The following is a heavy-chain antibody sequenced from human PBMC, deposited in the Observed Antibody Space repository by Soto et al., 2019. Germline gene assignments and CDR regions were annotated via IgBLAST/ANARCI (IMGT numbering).Heavy chain of an antibody. V-gene: IGHV3-74*01. J-gene: IGHJ4*02. CDR2: ISGDGRLT. CDR3: AIGMNFRVGVDY. CDR1: GFTFATYW. Sequence: EVQLVESGGGLVQPGGSLRLSSSASGFTFATYWLHWVRQAPGKGLVWVSRISGDGRLTNYTDAVKGRCTMSSDNGKHIFYLQMNRARAEATAVYDWAIGMNFRVGVDYWGQVTLVTAAS. D-gene: IGHD4-17*01.